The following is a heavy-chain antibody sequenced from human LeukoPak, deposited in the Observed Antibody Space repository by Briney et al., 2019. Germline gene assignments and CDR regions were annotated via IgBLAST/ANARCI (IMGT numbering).Heavy chain of an antibody. D-gene: IGHD3-22*01. CDR3: ARQTYYYDSSGYYYAFDI. J-gene: IGHJ3*02. Sequence: GGSLRLSCAASGFAFSDYYMTWIRQAPGKGLEWVSYISGSGTTIYYADSVKGRFTISRDNAKNSLYLQMNSLRAEDTAVYYCARQTYYYDSSGYYYAFDIWGQGTMVTVSS. CDR1: GFAFSDYY. V-gene: IGHV3-11*01. CDR2: ISGSGTTI.